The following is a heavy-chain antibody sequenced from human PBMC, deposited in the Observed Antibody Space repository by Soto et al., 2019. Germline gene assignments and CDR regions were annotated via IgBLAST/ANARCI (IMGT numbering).Heavy chain of an antibody. CDR3: ARHAAGQRRDYTFDY. V-gene: IGHV5-51*01. CDR1: GYRFTNYW. CDR2: IYPGDSDT. J-gene: IGHJ4*02. Sequence: EVQLVQSGAEVKKPGESLKISCQGSGYRFTNYWLGWVRQMPGKGLEWMGIIYPGDSDTRYSPSFQGQVTISADKSITTAYLQWSSLLASDTAIYYCARHAAGQRRDYTFDYWGQGTLVTVSS. D-gene: IGHD4-4*01.